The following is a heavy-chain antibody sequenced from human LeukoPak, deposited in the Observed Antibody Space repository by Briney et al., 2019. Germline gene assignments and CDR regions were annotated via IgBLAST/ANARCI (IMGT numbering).Heavy chain of an antibody. Sequence: SETLSLTCSVSGDSITGYFWTWIRQPAGRGLEWIGSIYYSGSTYYNPSLKSRVTISVDTSKNQFSLKLSSVTAADTAVYYCARAGWYCSSTSCDWFDPWGQGTLVTVSS. CDR2: IYYSGST. D-gene: IGHD2-2*01. J-gene: IGHJ5*02. V-gene: IGHV4-59*05. CDR3: ARAGWYCSSTSCDWFDP. CDR1: GDSITGYF.